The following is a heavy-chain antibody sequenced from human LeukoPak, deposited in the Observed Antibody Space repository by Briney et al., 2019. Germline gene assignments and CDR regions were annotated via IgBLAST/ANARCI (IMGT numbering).Heavy chain of an antibody. CDR1: GFTFSSYG. CDR2: IWYDGSNK. V-gene: IGHV3-33*01. Sequence: GGSLRLSCAASGFTFSSYGMHWVRQAPGKGLEWVAVIWYDGSNKYYADSVKGRFTTSRDNSKNTLYLQMNSLRAEDTAVYYCARLAAAGSGMDVWGQGTTVTVSS. J-gene: IGHJ6*02. CDR3: ARLAAAGSGMDV. D-gene: IGHD6-13*01.